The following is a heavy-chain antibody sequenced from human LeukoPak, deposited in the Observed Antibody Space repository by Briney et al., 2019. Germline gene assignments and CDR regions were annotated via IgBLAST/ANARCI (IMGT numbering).Heavy chain of an antibody. J-gene: IGHJ4*02. Sequence: GGSLRLSCAASGFTVSNSYVSWVRQAPGKGLEWVSGIYSGGTTYYRDSVKGRFTISRDNSKNTLYLQMNSLRTEDTAVYYCARDFSGALWFGEPRGQGTLVTVSS. CDR3: ARDFSGALWFGEP. CDR2: IYSGGTT. V-gene: IGHV3-53*01. D-gene: IGHD3-10*01. CDR1: GFTVSNSY.